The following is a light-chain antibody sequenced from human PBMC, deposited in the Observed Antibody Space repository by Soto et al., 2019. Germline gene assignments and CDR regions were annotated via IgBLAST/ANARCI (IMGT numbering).Light chain of an antibody. CDR2: RNN. V-gene: IGLV1-47*01. Sequence: QPVLTQPPSASGTPGQRVTISCSGSSSNIGSNYVFWYQQLPGTAPKVLMYRNNQRHSGVPDRFSGSKSGTSASLAISGLRSEEEADYYCATWDDSLSGYVVFGGGTKVTVL. CDR1: SSNIGSNY. CDR3: ATWDDSLSGYVV. J-gene: IGLJ2*01.